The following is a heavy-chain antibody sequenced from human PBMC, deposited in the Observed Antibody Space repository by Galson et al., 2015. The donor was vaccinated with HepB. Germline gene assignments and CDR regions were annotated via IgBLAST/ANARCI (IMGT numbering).Heavy chain of an antibody. Sequence: SLRLSCAASGSPFSRYGMHWVRQAPGKGLEWVAVISYDGSNKYSADSVKGRFTISRDNSKNTLYLQMNSLRAEDTAVYYCAKEDGYSSSWYEPRRWFDPWGQGTLVTVSS. CDR2: ISYDGSNK. V-gene: IGHV3-30*18. D-gene: IGHD6-13*01. CDR3: AKEDGYSSSWYEPRRWFDP. J-gene: IGHJ5*02. CDR1: GSPFSRYG.